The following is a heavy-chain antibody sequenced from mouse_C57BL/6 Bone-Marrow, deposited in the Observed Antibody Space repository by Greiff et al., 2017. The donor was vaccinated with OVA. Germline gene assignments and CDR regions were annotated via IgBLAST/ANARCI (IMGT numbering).Heavy chain of an antibody. D-gene: IGHD2-1*01. CDR2: LDPSDSYT. CDR3: AREVYYGNYVLAY. CDR1: GYTFTSYW. J-gene: IGHJ3*01. Sequence: QVQLQQPGAELVMPGASVKLSCKASGYTFTSYWMHWVKQRPGQGLEWIGELDPSDSYTNYNQKFKGKSTLTVDKSSSTAYMQLSSLTSEYSAVYYGAREVYYGNYVLAYWGQGTLVTVSA. V-gene: IGHV1-69*01.